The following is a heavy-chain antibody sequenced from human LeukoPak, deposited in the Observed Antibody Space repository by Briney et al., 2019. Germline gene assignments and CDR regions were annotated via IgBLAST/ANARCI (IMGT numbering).Heavy chain of an antibody. CDR3: AREYDSSGYHFDP. D-gene: IGHD3-22*01. CDR2: INSDGSST. V-gene: IGHV3-74*01. Sequence: GGSLRLSCAASGFTFSSYWMHWVRQAPGKGLVWVSRINSDGSSTTYADSVKGRFTISRDNAKNALYLQMNSLRAEDTAVYYCAREYDSSGYHFDPWGQGTLVTVSS. J-gene: IGHJ5*02. CDR1: GFTFSSYW.